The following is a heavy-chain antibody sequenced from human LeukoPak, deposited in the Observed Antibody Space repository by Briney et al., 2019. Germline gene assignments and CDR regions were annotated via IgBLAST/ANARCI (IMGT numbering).Heavy chain of an antibody. J-gene: IGHJ5*01. CDR2: INHSESS. Sequence: SEALSLTCAVSGGPFNGYYWSWIRQPPGKGLEWIGEINHSESSNYNPSLKSRVSISVDTAKNQLSLKVNSVTAADTAVYYCARGLRSVIYSGHWFDSWGQGTLVTVSS. CDR1: GGPFNGYY. V-gene: IGHV4-34*01. D-gene: IGHD2-21*01. CDR3: ARGLRSVIYSGHWFDS.